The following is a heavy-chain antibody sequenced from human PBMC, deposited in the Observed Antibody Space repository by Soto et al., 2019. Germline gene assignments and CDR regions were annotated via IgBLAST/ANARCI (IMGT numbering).Heavy chain of an antibody. V-gene: IGHV3-30*18. Sequence: QVQLVESGGGVVQPGRSLRLSCAASGFTFSSYGMHWVRQAPGKGLEWVAVISYDGSNKYYADSVKGRFTISRDNSKNTLYLQMNSLRAEDTAVYYCAKDSAQQLVLDYWGQGTLVTVSS. D-gene: IGHD6-13*01. J-gene: IGHJ4*02. CDR1: GFTFSSYG. CDR2: ISYDGSNK. CDR3: AKDSAQQLVLDY.